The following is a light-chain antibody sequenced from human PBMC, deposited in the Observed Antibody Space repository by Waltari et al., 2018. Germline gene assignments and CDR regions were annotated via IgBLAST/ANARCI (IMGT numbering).Light chain of an antibody. J-gene: IGKJ2*01. CDR3: QQTYSIPYT. Sequence: DIQMTQSPSSLSASVGDRITISCRANQTINKFLNWYQQKGSKAPKLLIFSASSLQSGVPLSFSGSGSGTDFTLTISSLQPEDFATYYCQQTYSIPYTFGQWTNLEI. CDR2: SAS. V-gene: IGKV1-39*01. CDR1: QTINKF.